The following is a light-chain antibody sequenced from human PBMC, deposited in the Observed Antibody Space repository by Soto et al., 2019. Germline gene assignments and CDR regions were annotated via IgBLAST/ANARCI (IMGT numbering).Light chain of an antibody. CDR1: SRDVGNYNL. CDR2: EVN. Sequence: QSALTQPASVSGSPGQSITISCTGTSRDVGNYNLVSWFQHHPGKAPKLIIYEVNKRPSGVSNRFSGSKSGNTASLTISGLQAEDEADYYCSSYAGTSTVFGGGTKLTVL. J-gene: IGLJ3*02. V-gene: IGLV2-23*02. CDR3: SSYAGTSTV.